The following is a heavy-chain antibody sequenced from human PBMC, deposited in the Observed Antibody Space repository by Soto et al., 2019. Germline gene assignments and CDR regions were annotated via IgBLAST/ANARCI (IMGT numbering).Heavy chain of an antibody. Sequence: ASGEVSCEASGYTFTGYYMHWVRQAPGQGLEWMGWINHNSGDTNYAQKFQGRVIMTRDTSISTAYMELSGLRSDDTAVYYCARGFYYDSGYWAAFDIWGQGTMVTVSS. V-gene: IGHV1-2*02. D-gene: IGHD3-22*01. CDR3: ARGFYYDSGYWAAFDI. CDR1: GYTFTGYY. J-gene: IGHJ3*02. CDR2: INHNSGDT.